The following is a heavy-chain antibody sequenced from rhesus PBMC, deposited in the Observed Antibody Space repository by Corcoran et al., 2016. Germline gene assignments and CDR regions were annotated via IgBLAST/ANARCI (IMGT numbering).Heavy chain of an antibody. J-gene: IGHJ4*01. D-gene: IGHD6-13*01. V-gene: IGHV4-73*01. CDR2: IGGSSGST. CDR1: GAPISGSS. CDR3: ARTWYSSWSFDY. Sequence: QVRLQPWGSGLVKPSETLPLTCAVYGAPISGSSSWSWIRQPPGKELEWIGYIGGSSGSTYYNPSLKSRVTISTDTSKNQFSLKLSSVTAADTAVYYCARTWYSSWSFDYWGQGVLVTVSS.